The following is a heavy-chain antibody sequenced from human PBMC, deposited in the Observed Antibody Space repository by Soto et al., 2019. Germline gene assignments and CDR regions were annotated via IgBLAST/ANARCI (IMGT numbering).Heavy chain of an antibody. Sequence: GGSLRLSCAASGFTFSSYAMSWVRQAPGKGLEWVSAISGSGGSTYYADSVKGRFTISRDNSKNTLYLQMNSLRAEDTAVYYCAILKNPNYDFWSRSMDVWGQGTTVTVSS. CDR2: ISGSGGST. D-gene: IGHD3-3*01. CDR1: GFTFSSYA. CDR3: AILKNPNYDFWSRSMDV. V-gene: IGHV3-23*01. J-gene: IGHJ6*02.